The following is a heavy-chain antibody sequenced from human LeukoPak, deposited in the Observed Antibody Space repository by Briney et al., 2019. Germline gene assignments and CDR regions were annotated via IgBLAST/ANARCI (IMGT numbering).Heavy chain of an antibody. CDR1: RFIFSSYH. V-gene: IGHV3-21*01. Sequence: GGSLRLSCAASRFIFSSYHMHWVRQPPGKGLEWVSSISSSNSFIYYADSMKGRFTISRDNAKNSLYLQMNSLRAEDTAVYYCARGTNWSLLDFDYWGQGTLVTVSS. CDR3: ARGTNWSLLDFDY. CDR2: ISSSNSFI. J-gene: IGHJ4*02. D-gene: IGHD1-20*01.